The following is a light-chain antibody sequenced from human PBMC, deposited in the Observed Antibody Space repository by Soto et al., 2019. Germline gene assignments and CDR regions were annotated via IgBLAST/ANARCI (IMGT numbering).Light chain of an antibody. J-gene: IGKJ2*01. CDR1: QTVSSN. V-gene: IGKV3-15*01. CDR2: GAS. Sequence: EIVMTQSPATLSVSPGEGATLSCRASQTVSSNLAWYRQRPGQAPRLLIYGASTRATGIPARFSGSGSGTEFTLTISSLQSEEFAVFYCQHYNNRPYTFGQGTKLE. CDR3: QHYNNRPYT.